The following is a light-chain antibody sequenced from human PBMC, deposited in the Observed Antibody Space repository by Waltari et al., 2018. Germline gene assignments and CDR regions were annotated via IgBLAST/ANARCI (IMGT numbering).Light chain of an antibody. J-gene: IGKJ1*01. CDR2: GAS. CDR3: QQYNNWPPTWT. CDR1: QSFSSN. V-gene: IGKV3-15*01. Sequence: EIVVTQSPATLSVSPGERATLSCRASQSFSSNLAWYQQKPGQAPRLLIYGASPRATGIPARFSGSGSGTEFTLTISSLQFEDFAVYYCQQYNNWPPTWTFGQGTKVEIK.